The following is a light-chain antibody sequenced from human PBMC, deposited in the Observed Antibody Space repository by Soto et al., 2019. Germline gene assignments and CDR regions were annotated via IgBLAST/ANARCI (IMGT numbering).Light chain of an antibody. CDR1: ESISSY. J-gene: IGKJ5*01. V-gene: IGKV3-11*01. Sequence: EIVVTQSPATLSLSPGERSTLSCMAVESISSYLAWYQQKPCQAPRLLIYDASNRATGIPARFSGSGSGTDFTLTISSLEHEDFAVYYCQQRSNWHPITFGQGTRLEIK. CDR2: DAS. CDR3: QQRSNWHPIT.